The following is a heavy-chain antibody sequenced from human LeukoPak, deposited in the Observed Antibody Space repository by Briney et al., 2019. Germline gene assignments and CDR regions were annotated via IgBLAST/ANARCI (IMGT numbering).Heavy chain of an antibody. CDR2: IYYSGST. D-gene: IGHD4-17*01. Sequence: SETLSLTCTVSGGSISSSSYYWGWIRQPPGKGLEWIGSIYYSGSTYYNPSLKSRVTISVDTSKNQFSLKLSSVTAADTAVYYCARHRGMTTVTTFDYWGQGTWSPSPQ. CDR3: ARHRGMTTVTTFDY. CDR1: GGSISSSSYY. V-gene: IGHV4-39*01. J-gene: IGHJ4*02.